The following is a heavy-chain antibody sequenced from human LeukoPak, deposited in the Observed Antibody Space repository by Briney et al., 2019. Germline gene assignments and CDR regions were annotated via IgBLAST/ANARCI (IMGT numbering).Heavy chain of an antibody. CDR1: GFTFSSYA. V-gene: IGHV3-15*01. Sequence: PGGSLRLSCAASGFTFSSYAMSWVRQAPGKGLEWIGRIKSRATGGTTDYIAPVKGRFTISRDDSKSTLYLEMNSLRTEDTGIYFCTTDPRAWGQGTTVTVSS. J-gene: IGHJ6*02. CDR2: IKSRATGGTT. CDR3: TTDPRA.